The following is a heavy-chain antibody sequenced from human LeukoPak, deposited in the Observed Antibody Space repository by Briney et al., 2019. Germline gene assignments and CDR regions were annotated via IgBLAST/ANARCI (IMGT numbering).Heavy chain of an antibody. D-gene: IGHD2-21*02. CDR1: GGTFSSYA. CDR2: IIPILGIA. CDR3: AYCGGDCYSHGAFDI. J-gene: IGHJ3*02. V-gene: IGHV1-69*04. Sequence: ASVKVSCKASGGTFSSYAISWVRQAPGQGLEWMGRIIPILGIANYAQKFQGRVTITADKSTSTAYMEPSSLRSEDTAVYYCAYCGGDCYSHGAFDIWGQGTMVTVSS.